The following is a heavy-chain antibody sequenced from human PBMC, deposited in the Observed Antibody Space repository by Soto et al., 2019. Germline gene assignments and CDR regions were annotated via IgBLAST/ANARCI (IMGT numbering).Heavy chain of an antibody. Sequence: EVQLVESGGGSVQPGGSLRLSCVASGIIFTNYWMHWVRQVPGKGPVWVARVDSDGRGTSYADFVKGRFTISRDNAKNTLYLQMNSLRVEDTAMYYCGTVFEHWGQGIPVTVSS. V-gene: IGHV3-74*01. CDR2: VDSDGRGT. CDR3: GTVFEH. J-gene: IGHJ4*02. CDR1: GIIFTNYW.